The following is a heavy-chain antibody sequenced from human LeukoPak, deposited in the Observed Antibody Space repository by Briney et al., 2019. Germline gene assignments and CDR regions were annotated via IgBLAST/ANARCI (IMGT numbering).Heavy chain of an antibody. CDR2: MNPKRGNT. Sequence: ASVKVSCKASGYTFTSYDINWVRQATGQGLEWMGWMNPKRGNTGYAQRFQGRVTMTRNTSISTAYMELRSLRSEDTAVYYCARGSFWSVNDGMDVWGQGTTVTVSS. CDR1: GYTFTSYD. J-gene: IGHJ6*02. CDR3: ARGSFWSVNDGMDV. D-gene: IGHD3-3*01. V-gene: IGHV1-8*01.